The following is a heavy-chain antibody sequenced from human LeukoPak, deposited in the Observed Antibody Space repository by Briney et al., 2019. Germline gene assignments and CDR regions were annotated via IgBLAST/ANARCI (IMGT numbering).Heavy chain of an antibody. D-gene: IGHD5-12*01. Sequence: NPSETLSLTCSVSGGSISTSNYYWGWIRQPPGKGLEWIANIYYSGRTYYNPSLKSRVTISVDTSKNQFSLKLSSVTAADTAVYYCARVGYSGYDDWGQGTLVTVSS. CDR2: IYYSGRT. V-gene: IGHV4-39*07. CDR1: GGSISTSNYY. CDR3: ARVGYSGYDD. J-gene: IGHJ4*02.